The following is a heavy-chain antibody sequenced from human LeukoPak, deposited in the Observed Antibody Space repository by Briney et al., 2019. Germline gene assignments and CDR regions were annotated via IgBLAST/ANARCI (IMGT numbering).Heavy chain of an antibody. J-gene: IGHJ5*02. V-gene: IGHV1-69*05. CDR1: GGTFSSYA. D-gene: IGHD3-10*01. Sequence: ASVKVSCKASGGTFSSYAISWVRQAPGQGLEWMGGIIPIFGTANYAQKFQGRVTITTDESTSTAYMELSSLRSEDTAVYYCASLDPGSADDNNWFDPWGQGTLVTVSS. CDR2: IIPIFGTA. CDR3: ASLDPGSADDNNWFDP.